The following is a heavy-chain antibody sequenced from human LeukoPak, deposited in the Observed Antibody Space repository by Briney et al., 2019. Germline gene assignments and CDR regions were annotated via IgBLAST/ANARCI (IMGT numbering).Heavy chain of an antibody. D-gene: IGHD3-16*02. V-gene: IGHV3-49*04. CDR2: IRSKAYGGTT. CDR3: TRDTMYDYVWGSYRDAFDI. CDR1: GFTFGDYA. Sequence: GGSLRLSCTASGFTFGDYAMSWVRQAPGKGLEWVGFIRSKAYGGTTEYAASVKGRFTISRDDSKSIAYLQMNSLKTEDTAVYYCTRDTMYDYVWGSYRDAFDIWGQGTMVTVSS. J-gene: IGHJ3*02.